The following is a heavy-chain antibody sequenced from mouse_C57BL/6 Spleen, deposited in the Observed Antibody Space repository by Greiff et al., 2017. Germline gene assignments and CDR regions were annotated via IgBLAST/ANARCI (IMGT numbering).Heavy chain of an antibody. CDR3: AREGYDYGQAWFAY. CDR1: GFTFSSYG. Sequence: EVMLVESGGDLVKPGGSLKLSCAASGFTFSSYGMSWVRQTPDKRLEWVATISSGGSYTYYLDSVKGRFTISRDNAKNTLYLQMSSLKSEDTAMYYCAREGYDYGQAWFAYWGQGTLVTVSA. CDR2: ISSGGSYT. D-gene: IGHD2-4*01. J-gene: IGHJ3*01. V-gene: IGHV5-6*02.